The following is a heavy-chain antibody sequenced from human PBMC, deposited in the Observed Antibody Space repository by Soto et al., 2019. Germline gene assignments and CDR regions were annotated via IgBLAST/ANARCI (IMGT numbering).Heavy chain of an antibody. J-gene: IGHJ4*02. CDR1: GFTFSRYW. Sequence: TGGSLRLSCAVSGFTFSRYWMHWVRQVPGKGLVWVSNILPDGSATTYADSVKGRFTISRDNAKNTLYLHMNSLRVEDTAVYYCARYVNAEPYDYWGQGTLVTVSS. CDR3: ARYVNAEPYDY. D-gene: IGHD3-10*02. V-gene: IGHV3-74*01. CDR2: ILPDGSAT.